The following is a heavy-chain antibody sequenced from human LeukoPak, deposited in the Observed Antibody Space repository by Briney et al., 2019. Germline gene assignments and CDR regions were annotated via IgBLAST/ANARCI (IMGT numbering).Heavy chain of an antibody. Sequence: GGSLRLSCVASGFTFSDYYMSWIRQAPGKGLEGVSYIGTSGSPIYYADSVKGRFTISRDNAKNSLYLQMNSLRAEDTAVYYCAKWGRTYDILTGYSYWGQGTLVTVSS. CDR1: GFTFSDYY. CDR2: IGTSGSPI. CDR3: AKWGRTYDILTGYSY. V-gene: IGHV3-11*01. J-gene: IGHJ4*02. D-gene: IGHD3-9*01.